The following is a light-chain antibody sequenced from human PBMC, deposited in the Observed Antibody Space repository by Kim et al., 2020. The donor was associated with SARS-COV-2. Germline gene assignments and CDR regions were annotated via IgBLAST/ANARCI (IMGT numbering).Light chain of an antibody. CDR3: CSYAGRYTWI. CDR2: DVT. Sequence: GQSVTIACTGTNSDVGRYTSVSWDQQHPGKAPKLMISDVTDRPSGVPDRVSGFKSGNTASLTISGLQAEDEADYYCCSYAGRYTWIFGGGTQLTVL. V-gene: IGLV2-11*03. J-gene: IGLJ2*01. CDR1: NSDVGRYTS.